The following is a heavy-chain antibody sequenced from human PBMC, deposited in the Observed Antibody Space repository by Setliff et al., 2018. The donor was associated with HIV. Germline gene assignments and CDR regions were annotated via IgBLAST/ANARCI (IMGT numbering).Heavy chain of an antibody. V-gene: IGHV3-66*02. Sequence: GGSLRLSCAASGFSVSSNYMSWVRQAPGKGLEWVSVINRGGNTYYADSVKGRFTISRDNSNNTVYLQMNSLTSEDTAVYSCARKGDWGQGTLVTVSS. CDR2: INRGGNT. J-gene: IGHJ4*02. CDR1: GFSVSSNY. CDR3: ARKGD.